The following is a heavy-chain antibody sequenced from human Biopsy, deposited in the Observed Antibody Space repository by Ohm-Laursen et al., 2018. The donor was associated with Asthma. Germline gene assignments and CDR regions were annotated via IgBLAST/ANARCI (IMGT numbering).Heavy chain of an antibody. CDR2: INHSGST. CDR3: ARAASTTVFWSGYSHNWFDP. V-gene: IGHV4-34*01. CDR1: GGSFSAYY. J-gene: IGHJ5*02. Sequence: TLSLTCAVSGGSFSAYYWSWIRQPPGKGLEWIAEINHSGSTNYNPSLKSRVTMSVDTSKNQLFLNLSPVTAADTAVYYCARAASTTVFWSGYSHNWFDPWGQGTQVTVSS. D-gene: IGHD3-3*01.